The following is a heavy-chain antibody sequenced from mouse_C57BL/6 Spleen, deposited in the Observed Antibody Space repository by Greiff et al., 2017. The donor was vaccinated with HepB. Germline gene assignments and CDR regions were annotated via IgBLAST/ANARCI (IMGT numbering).Heavy chain of an antibody. V-gene: IGHV1-18*01. CDR3: ARPYYSNHEGFAY. CDR2: INPNNGGT. Sequence: VHVKQSGPELVKPGASVKIPCKASGYTFTDYNMDWVKQSHGKSLEWIGDINPNNGGTIYNQKFKGKATLTVDKSSSTAYMELRSLTSEDTAVYYCARPYYSNHEGFAYWGQGTLVTVSA. J-gene: IGHJ3*01. D-gene: IGHD2-5*01. CDR1: GYTFTDYN.